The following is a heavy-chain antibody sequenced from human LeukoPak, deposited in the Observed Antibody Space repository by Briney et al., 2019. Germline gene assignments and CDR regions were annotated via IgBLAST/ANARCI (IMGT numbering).Heavy chain of an antibody. CDR1: GYTFTSYY. V-gene: IGHV1-46*01. CDR3: ASQRAYYYDSSGLGLDY. CDR2: INPSGGST. Sequence: ASVKVSCKASGYTFTSYYMHWVRQAPGQGLEWMGRINPSGGSTSYAQKFQGRVTMTRDTSTSTVYMELSSLRSEDTAVYYCASQRAYYYDSSGLGLDYWGQGTLVTVSS. J-gene: IGHJ4*02. D-gene: IGHD3-22*01.